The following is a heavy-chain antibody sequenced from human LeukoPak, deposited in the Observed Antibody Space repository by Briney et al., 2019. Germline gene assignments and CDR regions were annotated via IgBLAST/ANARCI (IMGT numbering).Heavy chain of an antibody. D-gene: IGHD6-13*01. CDR3: VRSPAAGKSSSGNFDY. J-gene: IGHJ4*02. CDR1: GYTFISYD. Sequence: ASVKVSCKASGYTFISYDINWVRQAPGQGLEWMGRINPNSGGTNYAQKFQGRVTMTRDTSISTAYMELSRLRSDDTAVYYCVRSPAAGKSSSGNFDYWGQGTLVTVSS. V-gene: IGHV1-2*06. CDR2: INPNSGGT.